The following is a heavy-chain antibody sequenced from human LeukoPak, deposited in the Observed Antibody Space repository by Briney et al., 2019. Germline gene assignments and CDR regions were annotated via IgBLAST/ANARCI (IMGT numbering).Heavy chain of an antibody. CDR3: ARRSGIAVAGAFDY. CDR2: IYSGGST. D-gene: IGHD6-19*01. CDR1: GFTVSSNY. V-gene: IGHV3-66*04. J-gene: IGHJ4*02. Sequence: GGSLRLSCAASGFTVSSNYMSWVRQAPGKGLEWVSVIYSGGSTYYADSVKGRSTISRDNSKNTLYLQMNSLRAEDTAVYYCARRSGIAVAGAFDYWGQGTLVTVSS.